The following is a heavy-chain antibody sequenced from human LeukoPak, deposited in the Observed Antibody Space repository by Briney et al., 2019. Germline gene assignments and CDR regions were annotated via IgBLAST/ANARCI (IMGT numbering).Heavy chain of an antibody. D-gene: IGHD4-17*01. V-gene: IGHV3-30*18. CDR3: AKETTTVTDWFDP. J-gene: IGHJ5*02. CDR1: GFTFSSYG. CDR2: ISYDGSNK. Sequence: GGALILSCSSSGFTFSSYGMHWVRQAPGQGLEWVAVISYDGSNKYYADSVKGRFTISRDNSKNTLYLQMNSLRAEDTAVYYCAKETTTVTDWFDPWGQGTLVTVSS.